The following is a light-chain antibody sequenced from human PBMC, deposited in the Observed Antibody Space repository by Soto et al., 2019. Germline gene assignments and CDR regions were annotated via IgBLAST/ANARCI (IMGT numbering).Light chain of an antibody. CDR1: QSVSRW. V-gene: IGKV1-5*03. Sequence: DIQMTQSPSTLSASVGDRVTITCRASQSVSRWLAWYKQKPGEAPKLLIYKASNLEIGVSSRFSGSGSGTEFTLTISSLQPDDSATYYCQQYDVYSPWMFGHGPRWKSN. CDR3: QQYDVYSPWM. J-gene: IGKJ1*01. CDR2: KAS.